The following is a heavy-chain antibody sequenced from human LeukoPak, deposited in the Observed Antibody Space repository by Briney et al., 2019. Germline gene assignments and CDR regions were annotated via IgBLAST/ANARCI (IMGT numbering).Heavy chain of an antibody. J-gene: IGHJ6*02. CDR3: ASQVVPAAMWFGTGYYYYGMDV. V-gene: IGHV3-23*01. Sequence: GGSLRLSCAASGFTFSSYAMSWVRQAPGKGLEWVSAISGSGGSTYYADSVKGRFTISRDNSKNTLYLQMNSLRAEDTAVYYCASQVVPAAMWFGTGYYYYGMDVWGQGTTVTVSS. CDR2: ISGSGGST. D-gene: IGHD2-2*01. CDR1: GFTFSSYA.